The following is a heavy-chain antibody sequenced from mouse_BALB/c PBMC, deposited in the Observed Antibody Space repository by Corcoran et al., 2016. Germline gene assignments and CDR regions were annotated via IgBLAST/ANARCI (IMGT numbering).Heavy chain of an antibody. CDR1: GYTFTNYG. J-gene: IGHJ4*01. CDR3: SIASAHYYAMVY. CDR2: IRAYTGEP. V-gene: IGHV9-3-1*01. D-gene: IGHD1-1*01. Sequence: QIQLVQSGPELKKPGETVKISCKASGYTFTNYGMNWVKQAPGKGLKWMGWIRAYTGEPTYAEDFKGRFAFSLETSASTAYLQINNLKNEDTATDFWSIASAHYYAMVYCGQGTSVTVSS.